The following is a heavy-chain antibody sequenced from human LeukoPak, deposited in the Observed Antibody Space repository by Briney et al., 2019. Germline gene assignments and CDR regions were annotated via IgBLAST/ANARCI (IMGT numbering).Heavy chain of an antibody. CDR3: ARDRGDSSGGSFDY. CDR1: GYTFTSYA. Sequence: GASVKVSCKASGYTFTSYAMHWVRQAPGQRLEWMGWINAGNGNTKYSQKFQGRVTITRDTSASTAYMKLSSLRSEDTAVYYCARDRGDSSGGSFDYWGQGTLVPVSS. V-gene: IGHV1-3*01. D-gene: IGHD3-22*01. CDR2: INAGNGNT. J-gene: IGHJ4*02.